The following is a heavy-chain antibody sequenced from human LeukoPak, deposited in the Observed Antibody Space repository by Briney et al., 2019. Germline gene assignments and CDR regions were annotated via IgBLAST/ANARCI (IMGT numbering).Heavy chain of an antibody. V-gene: IGHV3-23*01. D-gene: IGHD2-2*01. CDR1: GGSISSSTYY. Sequence: PSETLSLTCTVSGGSISSSTYYWGWVRQAPGKGLEWVSGIGSSGDGRDYADSVKGRFSISRDNSKNTLYLQMNSLRAEDTAVYYCAKAVCNSVNCYGNYWGQGTLVTVSS. CDR3: AKAVCNSVNCYGNY. J-gene: IGHJ4*02. CDR2: IGSSGDGR.